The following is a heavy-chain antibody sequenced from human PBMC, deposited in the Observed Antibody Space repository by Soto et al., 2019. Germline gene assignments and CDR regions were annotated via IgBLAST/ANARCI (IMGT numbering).Heavy chain of an antibody. J-gene: IGHJ6*02. D-gene: IGHD3-3*01. Sequence: PGGSLRLSCAASGFTFSNAWMSWVRQVPGKGLEWVGRIKSKTHGGTTDYAAPVKGRFTISRDDSKNTLYLQMNSLKTEDTAVYYCTTDSRFLEWSSYYYGMDVWGPGTTVTV. CDR1: GFTFSNAW. CDR3: TTDSRFLEWSSYYYGMDV. CDR2: IKSKTHGGTT. V-gene: IGHV3-15*01.